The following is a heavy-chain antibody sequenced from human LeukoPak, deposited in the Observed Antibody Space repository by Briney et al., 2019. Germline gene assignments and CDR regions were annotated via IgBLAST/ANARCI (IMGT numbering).Heavy chain of an antibody. CDR3: ARDLSLWQWLERGRFDY. D-gene: IGHD6-19*01. J-gene: IGHJ4*02. V-gene: IGHV4-39*07. CDR1: GGSISSGSYY. CDR2: IYHSGST. Sequence: SETLFLTCIVSGGSISSGSYYWGWIRQPPGKGLEWIGSIYHSGSTYYNPSLKSRVTISVDTSKNQFSLKLSSVTAADTAVYYCARDLSLWQWLERGRFDYWGQGTLVTVSS.